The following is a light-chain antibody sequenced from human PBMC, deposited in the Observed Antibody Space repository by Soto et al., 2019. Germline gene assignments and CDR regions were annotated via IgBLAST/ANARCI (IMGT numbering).Light chain of an antibody. J-gene: IGKJ2*01. CDR1: QSVSTY. CDR3: QQRSNWPRT. V-gene: IGKV3-11*01. Sequence: EIVLTQSPATLSLSPGERATLSCRASQSVSTYLAWFQQKPGQPPRLLIYEASNRATGIPARFSGSGSGTDFTLTISSLEPEDFAVYYCQQRSNWPRTFGQGTKLEIK. CDR2: EAS.